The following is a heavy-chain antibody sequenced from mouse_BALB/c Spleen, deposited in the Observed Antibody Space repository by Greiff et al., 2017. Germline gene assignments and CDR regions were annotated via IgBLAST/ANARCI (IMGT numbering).Heavy chain of an antibody. J-gene: IGHJ2*01. V-gene: IGHV1-59*01. Sequence: QVQLQQSGPQLVRPGASVKLSCTASGYSFTSYWMHWVKQRPGQGLEWIGMIDPSDSETRLNQKVKDKATLTVDKSSSTAYMQLSSPTSEDTAVFYSASYYDSSYYFDYWGQGTTLTVSS. CDR3: ASYYDSSYYFDY. CDR2: IDPSDSET. D-gene: IGHD1-1*01. CDR1: GYSFTSYW.